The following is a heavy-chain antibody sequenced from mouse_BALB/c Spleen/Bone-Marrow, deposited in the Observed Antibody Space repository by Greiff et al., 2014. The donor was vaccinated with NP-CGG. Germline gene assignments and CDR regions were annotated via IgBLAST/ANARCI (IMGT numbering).Heavy chain of an antibody. J-gene: IGHJ1*01. Sequence: VKLMESGAGLVKPGASVKLSCKASGYTFTEYIIHWVKQRSGLGLEWIGWFYPGSGSIKYNEKFKDKATLTADKSSSTVYMELSRLTSEDSAVYFCARHESYGNYLYFDVWGAGTTVTVSS. CDR2: FYPGSGSI. CDR3: ARHESYGNYLYFDV. D-gene: IGHD2-10*02. V-gene: IGHV1-62-2*01. CDR1: GYTFTEYI.